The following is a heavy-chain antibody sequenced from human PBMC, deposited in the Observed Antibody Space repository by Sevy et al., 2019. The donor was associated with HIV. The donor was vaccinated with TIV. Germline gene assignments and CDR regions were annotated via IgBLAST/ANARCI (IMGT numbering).Heavy chain of an antibody. J-gene: IGHJ6*02. CDR2: IIPIFGTA. V-gene: IGHV1-69*13. D-gene: IGHD5-12*01. CDR1: GGTFSSYA. Sequence: ASVKVSCKASGGTFSSYAISWVRQAPGQGLKWMGGIIPIFGTANYAQKFQGRVTITADESTSTAYMELSSLRSEDTAVYYCAAKGDGYRAGYYYGMDVWGQGTTVTVSS. CDR3: AAKGDGYRAGYYYGMDV.